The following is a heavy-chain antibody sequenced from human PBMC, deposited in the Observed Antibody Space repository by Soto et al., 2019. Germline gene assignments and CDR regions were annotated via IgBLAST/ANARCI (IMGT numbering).Heavy chain of an antibody. CDR1: GFSLGTTGVG. CDR2: IYWDDDK. D-gene: IGHD3-3*01. J-gene: IGHJ4*02. Sequence: QITLKESGPTLVKPTQTLTLTCTFSGFSLGTTGVGVGWIRQPPGKALEWLALIYWDDDKRYSPSLKTRLTITKDTSXXXXXXTMXNXXPEXXAXXSCARGFYTYTGYFDYWGQGTLVTVSS. V-gene: IGHV2-5*02. CDR3: ARGFYTYTGYFDY.